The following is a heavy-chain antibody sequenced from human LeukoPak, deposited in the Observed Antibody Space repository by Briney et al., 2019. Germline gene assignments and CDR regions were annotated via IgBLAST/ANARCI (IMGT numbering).Heavy chain of an antibody. D-gene: IGHD3-22*01. CDR2: INSDGSST. V-gene: IGHV3-74*01. J-gene: IGHJ4*02. CDR1: GFTFSSYW. Sequence: GGSLRLSCAASGFTFSSYWMHWVRQAPGKGLVWVSRINSDGSSTNYADSVKGRLTISRDNAKNTLYLHMNSLRAEDTAVYYCIRSVYDGSGYYRVLEYWVQGTLVTVSS. CDR3: IRSVYDGSGYYRVLEY.